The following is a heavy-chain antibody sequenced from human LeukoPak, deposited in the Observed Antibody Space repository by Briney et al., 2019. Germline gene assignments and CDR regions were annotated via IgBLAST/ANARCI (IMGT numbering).Heavy chain of an antibody. J-gene: IGHJ6*03. CDR1: GDSISSSSYY. V-gene: IGHV4-39*01. CDR3: ARISSGRPHYYMDV. CDR2: IYYSGST. D-gene: IGHD6-19*01. Sequence: RPSETLSLTCTVSGDSISSSSYYWGWIRQPPGKGLEWIGSIYYSGSTYYNPSLKSRVTISVDTSKNQFSLKLPSVSAADTAVYYCARISSGRPHYYMDVWGKGNTVTVSS.